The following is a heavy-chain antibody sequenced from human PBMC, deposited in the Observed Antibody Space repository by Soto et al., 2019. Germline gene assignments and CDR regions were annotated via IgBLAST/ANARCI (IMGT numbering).Heavy chain of an antibody. J-gene: IGHJ4*02. CDR3: ARAYNWNLAYFDY. CDR1: GGSISSSSYY. D-gene: IGHD1-7*01. V-gene: IGHV4-39*01. CDR2: IYYSGST. Sequence: SETLSLTCTVSGGSISSSSYYWGWIRQPPGKGLEWIGSIYYSGSTYYNPSLKSRVTISVDTSKNQFSLKLSSVTAADTAVYYCARAYNWNLAYFDYWGQGTLVTVSS.